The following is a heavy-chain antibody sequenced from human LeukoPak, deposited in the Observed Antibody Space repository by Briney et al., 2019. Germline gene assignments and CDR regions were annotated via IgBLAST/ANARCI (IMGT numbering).Heavy chain of an antibody. CDR1: GGSFSGYY. Sequence: KASETLSLTCAVYGGSFSGYYWSWIRQPPGKGLEWIGEINHSGSTNYNPSLKSRVTISVDTSKNQFSLKLSSVTAADTAVYYCARGRYYYGSGSYYLVDQDQSDYYYYGMDVWGQGTTVTVSS. J-gene: IGHJ6*02. CDR2: INHSGST. V-gene: IGHV4-34*01. CDR3: ARGRYYYGSGSYYLVDQDQSDYYYYGMDV. D-gene: IGHD3-10*01.